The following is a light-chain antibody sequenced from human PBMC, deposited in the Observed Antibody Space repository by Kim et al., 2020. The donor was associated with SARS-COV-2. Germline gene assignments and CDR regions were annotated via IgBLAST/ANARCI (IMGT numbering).Light chain of an antibody. CDR3: QQYNSPYT. CDR1: QYIGRW. J-gene: IGKJ2*01. V-gene: IGKV1-5*01. Sequence: RSASVVDTVTIPCRASQYIGRWLAWYQQKPGNAPKVLIYDASTLESGVPSRFNASGSGTEFTLTITNVQPDDFATYYCQQYNSPYTFGQGTKLEI. CDR2: DAS.